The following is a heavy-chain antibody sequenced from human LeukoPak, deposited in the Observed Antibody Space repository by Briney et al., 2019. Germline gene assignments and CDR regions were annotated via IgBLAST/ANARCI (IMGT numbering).Heavy chain of an antibody. CDR1: GFTFSSYA. V-gene: IGHV3-30*04. CDR3: ARNRGHYYGSGSYEARGFDY. D-gene: IGHD3-10*01. Sequence: GGSLRLSCAASGFTFSSYAMHWVRQAPGKGLEWMGVISYDGSNKYYADSVKGRFTISRDNSKNTLYLQMNSLRAEDTAVYYCARNRGHYYGSGSYEARGFDYWGQGTLVTVSS. J-gene: IGHJ4*02. CDR2: ISYDGSNK.